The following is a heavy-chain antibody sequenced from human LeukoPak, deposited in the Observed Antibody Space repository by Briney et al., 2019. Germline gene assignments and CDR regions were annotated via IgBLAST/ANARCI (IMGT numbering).Heavy chain of an antibody. V-gene: IGHV1-8*03. CDR2: MNPNSGNT. CDR3: ARVPSLDYYYYMDV. CDR1: GYTFTSYD. Sequence: ASVKVSCKASGYTFTSYDINWVRQATGQGLEWMGWMNPNSGNTGYAQKFQGRVTITRNTSISTAYMELSSLRSEDTAVYYCARVPSLDYYYYMDVWGKGTTVTVSS. D-gene: IGHD3-16*02. J-gene: IGHJ6*03.